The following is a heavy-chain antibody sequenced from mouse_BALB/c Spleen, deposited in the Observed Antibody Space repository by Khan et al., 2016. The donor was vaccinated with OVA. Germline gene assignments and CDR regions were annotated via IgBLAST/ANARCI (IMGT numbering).Heavy chain of an antibody. V-gene: IGHV1S137*01. CDR2: ISTYYGDA. CDR1: GYTFTAYA. J-gene: IGHJ3*01. Sequence: QVQLQQSGAELARPGVSVKISCKVSGYTFTAYAMHWVKQSHAQSLEWIGVISTYYGDADYNQKFQGKATLTVDKSSSTAYMQLYSLTSEDSAFTYCARSWRCAYWGQGTLVSVSA. CDR3: ARSWRCAY.